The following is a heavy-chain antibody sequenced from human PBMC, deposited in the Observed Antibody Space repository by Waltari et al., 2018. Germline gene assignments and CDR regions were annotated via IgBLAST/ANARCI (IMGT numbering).Heavy chain of an antibody. D-gene: IGHD3-3*01. CDR3: ARHKATIFGVVMVKYYYGMDV. J-gene: IGHJ6*02. CDR1: GRTFSSYS. CDR2: IIPIFGKA. Sequence: QVQLVQSGAEVKQPGSSVKVSCKASGRTFSSYSTSWFRQAPGHALDWMGGIIPIFGKANYEQKFQGRVTITADESTSTAYMELSSLRSEDTAVYYCARHKATIFGVVMVKYYYGMDVWGQGTTVTVSS. V-gene: IGHV1-69*01.